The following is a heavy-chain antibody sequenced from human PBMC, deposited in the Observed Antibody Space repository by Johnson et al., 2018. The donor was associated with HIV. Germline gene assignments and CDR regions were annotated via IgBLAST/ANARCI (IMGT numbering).Heavy chain of an antibody. J-gene: IGHJ3*02. D-gene: IGHD3-10*01. V-gene: IGHV3-7*01. Sequence: VHLVESGGGLVQPGGSLRLSCAASGFTFSSYWMSWVRQAPGKGLEWVANIKQDGSDKYYVDSVKGRFTISRDNAKNSLFLQMNSLRAEDTAVYYCARDPRGVIVAPSDAFDIWGQGTMVTVSS. CDR1: GFTFSSYW. CDR2: IKQDGSDK. CDR3: ARDPRGVIVAPSDAFDI.